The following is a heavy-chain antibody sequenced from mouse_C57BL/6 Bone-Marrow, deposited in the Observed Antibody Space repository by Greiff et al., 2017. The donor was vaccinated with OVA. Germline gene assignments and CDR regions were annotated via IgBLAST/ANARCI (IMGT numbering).Heavy chain of an antibody. Sequence: QVQLQQSGPELVKPGASVKISCKASGYAFSSSWMNWVKQRPGKGLEWIGRIYPGDGDTNYNGKFKGKATLTADKSSSTAYMQRRILTSEDSAVYFCARSYYSNYWYFDVWGTGTTVTVSS. D-gene: IGHD2-5*01. V-gene: IGHV1-82*01. CDR3: ARSYYSNYWYFDV. CDR1: GYAFSSSW. J-gene: IGHJ1*03. CDR2: IYPGDGDT.